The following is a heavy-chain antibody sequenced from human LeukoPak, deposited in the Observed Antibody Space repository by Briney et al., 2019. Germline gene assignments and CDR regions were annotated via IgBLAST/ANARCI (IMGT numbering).Heavy chain of an antibody. D-gene: IGHD2-15*01. CDR1: GGSVMSYY. CDR2: IYSNGST. V-gene: IGHV4-59*02. Sequence: SETLSLTCSVSGGSVMSYYWSWIRQPPGKGLEWLGYIYSNGSTNFHPSLKSRLTISVDTSKNQISLKLTSVTVADTAVYYCVIGVGWQPDYWGQGALVTVSS. CDR3: VIGVGWQPDY. J-gene: IGHJ4*02.